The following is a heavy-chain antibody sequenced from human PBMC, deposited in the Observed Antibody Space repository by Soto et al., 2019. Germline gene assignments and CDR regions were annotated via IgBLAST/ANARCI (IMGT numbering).Heavy chain of an antibody. CDR1: GGSISSYY. V-gene: IGHV4-59*08. D-gene: IGHD3-3*01. CDR3: ARHIVGYDFWSGYYRGGFDY. Sequence: SETLSLTCTVSGGSISSYYWSWIWQPPGKGLEWIGYIYYSGSTNYDPSLKSRVTISVDTSKNQFSLKLSSATAADTAVYYCARHIVGYDFWSGYYRGGFDYWGQGTLVTVSS. CDR2: IYYSGST. J-gene: IGHJ4*02.